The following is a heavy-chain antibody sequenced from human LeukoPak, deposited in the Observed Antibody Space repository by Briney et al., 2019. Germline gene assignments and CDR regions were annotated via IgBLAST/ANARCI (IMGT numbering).Heavy chain of an antibody. D-gene: IGHD3-10*01. V-gene: IGHV1-69*13. Sequence: GASVKVSCKASGGTFSSYAISWVRQAPGQGLEWMGGIIPIFGTANYAQKFQGRVTITADESTSTAYMELSSLRSEDTAVYYCARGITMVRGVIMPYYYYMDVWGKGTTVTISS. CDR2: IIPIFGTA. CDR1: GGTFSSYA. CDR3: ARGITMVRGVIMPYYYYMDV. J-gene: IGHJ6*03.